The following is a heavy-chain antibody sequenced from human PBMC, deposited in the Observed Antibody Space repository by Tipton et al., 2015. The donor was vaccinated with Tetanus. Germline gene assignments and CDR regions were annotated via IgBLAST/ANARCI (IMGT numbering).Heavy chain of an antibody. J-gene: IGHJ6*02. CDR3: ARDRGDYIYYGMDV. D-gene: IGHD3-22*01. V-gene: IGHV1-2*02. CDR1: GYTFTGYY. CDR2: IDPNSGGT. Sequence: QVQLVQSGAEVKKPGASVKVSCKASGYTFTGYYIYWVRQAPGQGLEWMGWIDPNSGGTVYAQKFQGRVTMTRDTSISTAYMGLRSLRSDDTAVYYCARDRGDYIYYGMDVWGPGTTVTVSS.